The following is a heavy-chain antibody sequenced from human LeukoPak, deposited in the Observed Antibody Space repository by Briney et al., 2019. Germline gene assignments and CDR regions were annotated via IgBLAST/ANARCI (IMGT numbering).Heavy chain of an antibody. D-gene: IGHD6-6*01. Sequence: PSETLSLTCTVSGGSISSGGYYWSWIRQHPGKGLEWIGYIYYSGSTYYNPSLKSRVTISVDTSKNQFSLKLSSVTAADTAVYYCARDRSGSSSSPTFDHWGQEALVTVSS. CDR1: GGSISSGGYY. J-gene: IGHJ4*02. V-gene: IGHV4-31*03. CDR3: ARDRSGSSSSPTFDH. CDR2: IYYSGST.